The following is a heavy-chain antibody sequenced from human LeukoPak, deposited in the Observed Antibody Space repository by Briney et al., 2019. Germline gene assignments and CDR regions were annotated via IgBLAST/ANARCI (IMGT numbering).Heavy chain of an antibody. CDR3: ARRAGDY. J-gene: IGHJ4*02. Sequence: PSETLSLTCTVSGGSISSSSYYWGWIRQPPGKGLEWIGSTYYSGSTYYNPSLKSRVTISVDTSKNQFSLKLSSVTAADTAVYYCARRAGDYWGQGTLVTVPS. V-gene: IGHV4-39*01. D-gene: IGHD4/OR15-4a*01. CDR2: TYYSGST. CDR1: GGSISSSSYY.